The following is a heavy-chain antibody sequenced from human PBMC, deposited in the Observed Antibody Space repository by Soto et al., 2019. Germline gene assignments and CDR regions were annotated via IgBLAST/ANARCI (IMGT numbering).Heavy chain of an antibody. CDR2: LLAATNKD. Sequence: QVQLVESGGGVVQPGGSLRLSCAASGFTFSTYGFHWVRQVPGKAPEWVAGLLAATNKDYYADSVKGRFTISRDNSKNIFYLQMNSLRDEDTAIYFCAKDDGQGYWGQGTLVTVSS. V-gene: IGHV3-30*18. CDR1: GFTFSTYG. J-gene: IGHJ4*02. CDR3: AKDDGQGY.